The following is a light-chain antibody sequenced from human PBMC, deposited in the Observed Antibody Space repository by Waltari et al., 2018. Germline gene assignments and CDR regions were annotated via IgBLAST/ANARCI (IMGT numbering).Light chain of an antibody. CDR3: QQYDSGPPLT. CDR2: GAS. Sequence: IVMTQSPATLSLSPGERASLSCRASQSIGSNLAWYQQKPGQAPRLLIYGASTRAAGVPAKFSGSGSGTDFTLTINSLQSEDLAVYYCQQYDSGPPLTFGGGTKVEI. J-gene: IGKJ4*01. CDR1: QSIGSN. V-gene: IGKV3-15*01.